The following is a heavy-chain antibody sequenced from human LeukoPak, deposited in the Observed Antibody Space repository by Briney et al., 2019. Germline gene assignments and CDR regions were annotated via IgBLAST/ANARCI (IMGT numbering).Heavy chain of an antibody. J-gene: IGHJ3*02. CDR1: GFTFSSYA. Sequence: HAGGSLRLSCAASGFTFSSYAMHWVRQAPGKGLEWVADISYDGSNKYYEDSVKGRFTISRDNPKNTLYLQMNSLRTEDTAVYYCARDLGSSGWPPDAFDIWGQGTMVTVSS. CDR2: ISYDGSNK. CDR3: ARDLGSSGWPPDAFDI. D-gene: IGHD6-19*01. V-gene: IGHV3-30-3*01.